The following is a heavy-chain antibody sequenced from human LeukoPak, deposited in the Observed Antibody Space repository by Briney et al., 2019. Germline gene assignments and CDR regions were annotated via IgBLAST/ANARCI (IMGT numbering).Heavy chain of an antibody. CDR1: GFAFSSYA. J-gene: IGHJ6*02. CDR3: ARDFQPRYCSGSSCSPA. D-gene: IGHD2-2*01. V-gene: IGHV3-7*03. CDR2: IRPDGSQK. Sequence: PGGSLRLSCTASGFAFSSYAMSWVRQAPGEGLEWVANIRPDGSQKYYVDSARGRFTISRDNAKSSLYLQMSSLRPEDTATYYCARDFQPRYCSGSSCSPAWGQGTTVTVSS.